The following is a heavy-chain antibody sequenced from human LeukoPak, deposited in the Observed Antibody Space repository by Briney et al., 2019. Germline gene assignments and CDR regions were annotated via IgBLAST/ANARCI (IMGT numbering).Heavy chain of an antibody. V-gene: IGHV4-59*12. J-gene: IGHJ6*04. D-gene: IGHD5-24*01. CDR1: GGSISSYY. Sequence: SETLSLTCTVSGGSISSYYWSWIRQPPGKGLEWIGYIYYSGSTSYNPSLKSRVTISVDKSKNQFSLKLSSVTAADTAVYYCARSRSENYYYGMDVWGKGTTVTVSS. CDR3: ARSRSENYYYGMDV. CDR2: IYYSGST.